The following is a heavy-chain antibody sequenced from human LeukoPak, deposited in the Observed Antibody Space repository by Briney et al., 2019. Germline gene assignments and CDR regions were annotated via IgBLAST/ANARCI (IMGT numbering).Heavy chain of an antibody. Sequence: PGGSLRLSCAASGFTFSSYAMSWVRQAPGKGLEWVSAISGSGGSTYCADSVKGRFTISRDNSKNTLYLQMNSLRAEDTAVYYCAKGTYYDILTGYYSYFDYWGQGTLVTVSS. CDR3: AKGTYYDILTGYYSYFDY. D-gene: IGHD3-9*01. CDR1: GFTFSSYA. V-gene: IGHV3-23*01. J-gene: IGHJ4*02. CDR2: ISGSGGST.